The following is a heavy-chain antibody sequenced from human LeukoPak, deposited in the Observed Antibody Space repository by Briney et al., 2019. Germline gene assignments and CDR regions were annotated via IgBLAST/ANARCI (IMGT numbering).Heavy chain of an antibody. CDR3: ARDHGDYSFDY. Sequence: SETLSLTCTVSGGSISSYYWSWIRQPPGKGLEWIGYIYYSGSTNYNPSLKSRVIISVDTSKNQFSLKLSSVTAADTAVYYCARDHGDYSFDYWGQGTLVTVSS. D-gene: IGHD4-17*01. CDR2: IYYSGST. J-gene: IGHJ4*02. CDR1: GGSISSYY. V-gene: IGHV4-59*01.